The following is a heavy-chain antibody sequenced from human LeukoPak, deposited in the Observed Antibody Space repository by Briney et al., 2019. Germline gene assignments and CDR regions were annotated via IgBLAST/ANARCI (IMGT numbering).Heavy chain of an antibody. J-gene: IGHJ4*02. CDR1: GGSFSDYY. CDR3: ARGRPDGIYDILTGYYKRGFIDY. D-gene: IGHD3-9*01. Sequence: SETLSLTCPVYGGSFSDYYWSWIRQPPGKGLEWIGEINHSGSTNYNPSLKSRVTISVDTSENQFSLKLSSVTAADTAVYYCARGRPDGIYDILTGYYKRGFIDYWGQGTLVTVSS. V-gene: IGHV4-34*01. CDR2: INHSGST.